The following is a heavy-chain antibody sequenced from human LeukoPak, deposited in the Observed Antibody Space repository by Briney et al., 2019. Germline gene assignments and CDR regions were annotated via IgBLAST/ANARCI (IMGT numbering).Heavy chain of an antibody. Sequence: GGSLRLSCEAFGFTFSSYDMHWVRQAPGKGLEWVAVLSYDGGNKYYAESVKGRFTISRDISKSTLYLQMNSLRAEDTALYYCAKSLDYGDYITTDYYYMDVWGKGTTVTVSS. CDR3: AKSLDYGDYITTDYYYMDV. CDR2: LSYDGGNK. D-gene: IGHD4-17*01. J-gene: IGHJ6*03. CDR1: GFTFSSYD. V-gene: IGHV3-30*18.